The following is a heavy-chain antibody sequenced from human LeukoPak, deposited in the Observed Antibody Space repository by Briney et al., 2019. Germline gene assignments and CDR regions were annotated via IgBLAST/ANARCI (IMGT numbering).Heavy chain of an antibody. V-gene: IGHV3-7*01. D-gene: IGHD2-2*01. CDR1: GFTFSHYY. CDR2: IKQDGSEQ. J-gene: IGHJ3*02. CDR3: ARESIVVVPTTMDDASDI. Sequence: GGSLRLSCAASGFTFSHYYMSWVRQAPGKGREGVANIKQDGSEQFYLDSVKGRFTISRDNAKNALYLQMHSLRVEATAVYYCARESIVVVPTTMDDASDIWGQGTMVT.